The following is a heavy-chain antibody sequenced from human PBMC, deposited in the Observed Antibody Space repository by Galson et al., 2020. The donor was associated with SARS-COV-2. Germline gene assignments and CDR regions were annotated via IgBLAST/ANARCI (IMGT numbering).Heavy chain of an antibody. CDR3: ARVKAGVVLRVYASFYYYYMDV. CDR1: GGSVSSGSYY. D-gene: IGHD2-8*01. Sequence: SETLSLTCTVSGGSVSSGSYYWSWIRQPPGKGLEWIGYIYYSGSTNYNPSLKSRVTISVDTSKNQFSLKLSSVTAADTAVYYCARVKAGVVLRVYASFYYYYMDVWGKGTTVTVSS. J-gene: IGHJ6*03. V-gene: IGHV4-61*01. CDR2: IYYSGST.